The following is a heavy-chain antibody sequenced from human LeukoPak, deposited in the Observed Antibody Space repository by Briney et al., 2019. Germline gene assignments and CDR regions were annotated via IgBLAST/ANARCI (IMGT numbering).Heavy chain of an antibody. V-gene: IGHV3-30*04. D-gene: IGHD6-19*01. J-gene: IGHJ4*02. CDR3: AKGRSYSSGWEYYFDY. Sequence: GGSLRLSCAASGFTFSSYAMHWVRQAPGKGLEWVAVMSYDGSNEYYVDSVKGRFTISRDNSKNTLYLQMNSLRVEDTAVYYCAKGRSYSSGWEYYFDYWGQGTLVTVSS. CDR2: MSYDGSNE. CDR1: GFTFSSYA.